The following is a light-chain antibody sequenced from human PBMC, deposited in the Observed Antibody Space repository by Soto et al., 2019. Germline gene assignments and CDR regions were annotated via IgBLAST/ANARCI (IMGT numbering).Light chain of an antibody. CDR3: LVYFGAPPHWV. CDR2: NTT. CDR1: TGAVTGSYY. V-gene: IGLV7-43*01. J-gene: IGLJ3*02. Sequence: QAVVTQEPSLTVSPGGTVTLTCASNTGAVTGSYYPNWFQQKPGQAPRALIYNTTNRHSWTPARFSGSLLGGKAALTLSGVQPEDEADYYCLVYFGAPPHWVFGGGTTLTVL.